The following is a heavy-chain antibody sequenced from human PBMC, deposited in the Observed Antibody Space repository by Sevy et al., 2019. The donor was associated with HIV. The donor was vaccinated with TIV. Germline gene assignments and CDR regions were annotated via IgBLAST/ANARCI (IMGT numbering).Heavy chain of an antibody. CDR2: INSDGSST. V-gene: IGHV3-74*01. CDR3: ASSKGDYYYGSGSLHADY. CDR1: GFTFSSYW. J-gene: IGHJ4*02. D-gene: IGHD3-10*01. Sequence: GGSLRFSCAASGFTFSSYWMHWVRQAPGKGLVWVSRINSDGSSTSYADSVKGRFTISRDNAKNTLYLQMNSLRAEDTAVYYCASSKGDYYYGSGSLHADYWGQGTLVTVSS.